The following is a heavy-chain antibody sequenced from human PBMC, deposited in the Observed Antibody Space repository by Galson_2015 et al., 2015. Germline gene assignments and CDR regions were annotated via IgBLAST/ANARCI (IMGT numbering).Heavy chain of an antibody. CDR1: GFSLSTSGVG. Sequence: PALVKPTQTLTLTCTFSGFSLSTSGVGVGWIRQPPGKALEWLALIYWDDDKRYSPSLRSRLTITKDTSKNQVALTMTNMDPVDTATYYCAHSPYSGSLYYFDYWGQGTLVTVFS. D-gene: IGHD1-26*01. CDR2: IYWDDDK. V-gene: IGHV2-5*02. J-gene: IGHJ4*02. CDR3: AHSPYSGSLYYFDY.